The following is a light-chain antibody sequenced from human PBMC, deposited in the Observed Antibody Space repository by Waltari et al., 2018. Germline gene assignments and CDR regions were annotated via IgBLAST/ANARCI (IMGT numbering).Light chain of an antibody. CDR2: GNT. Sequence: QSVLTQPPSVSGAPGQRVTISCTGSDSNIGAGYDVHRYQQLPETAPKLLIYGNTNRPSGVPDRFSGSKSGTSGSLAITGLQAEDEAYYYCQSYDRSLTGSWVFGGGTKLTVL. J-gene: IGLJ3*02. CDR3: QSYDRSLTGSWV. CDR1: DSNIGAGYD. V-gene: IGLV1-40*01.